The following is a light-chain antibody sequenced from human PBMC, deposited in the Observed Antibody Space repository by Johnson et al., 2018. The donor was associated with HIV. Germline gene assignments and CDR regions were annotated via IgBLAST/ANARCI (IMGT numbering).Light chain of an antibody. CDR1: SSNIENYF. J-gene: IGLJ1*01. CDR2: EDY. CDR3: GVWDASLSPHYV. V-gene: IGLV1-51*02. Sequence: QFVLTQPPSVSAAPGQRVNISCSGHSSNIENYFVSWYQQLPGAAPRLLIYEDYKRPSGIPDRFSGSKSGASATLGITGLQTGDEADYYCGVWDASLSPHYVFGTGTKVTVL.